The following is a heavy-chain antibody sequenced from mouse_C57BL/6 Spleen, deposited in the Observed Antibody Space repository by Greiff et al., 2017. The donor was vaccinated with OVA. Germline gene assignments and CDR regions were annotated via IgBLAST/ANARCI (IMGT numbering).Heavy chain of an antibody. CDR3: TALYDYDGGFAY. J-gene: IGHJ3*01. CDR2: IRLKSDNYAT. CDR1: GFTFSNYW. Sequence: EVKVEESGGGLVQPGGSMKLSCVASGFTFSNYWMNWVRQSPEKGLEWVAQIRLKSDNYATHYAESVKGRFTISRDDSKSSVYLQMNNLRAEDTGIYYCTALYDYDGGFAYWGQGTLVTVSA. D-gene: IGHD2-4*01. V-gene: IGHV6-3*01.